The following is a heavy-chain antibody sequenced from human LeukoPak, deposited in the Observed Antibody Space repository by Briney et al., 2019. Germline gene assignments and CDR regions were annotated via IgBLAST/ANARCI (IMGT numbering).Heavy chain of an antibody. Sequence: GGSLRLSCAASGFAFSSYAMTWVRQAPGKGLEWVSTFSASGSNTYYADSVKGRFTISRDNSKNTLYLQMNSLRAEDTALYYSAKELNWGSPPFDYWGQGTLVTVSS. CDR3: AKELNWGSPPFDY. J-gene: IGHJ4*02. CDR2: FSASGSNT. V-gene: IGHV3-23*01. D-gene: IGHD7-27*01. CDR1: GFAFSSYA.